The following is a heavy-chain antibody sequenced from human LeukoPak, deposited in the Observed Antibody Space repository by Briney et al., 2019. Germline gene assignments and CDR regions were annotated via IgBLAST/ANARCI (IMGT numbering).Heavy chain of an antibody. CDR2: MHPNGGGP. J-gene: IGHJ4*02. D-gene: IGHD6-19*01. CDR3: ARVALAGHFDY. Sequence: ASVKVSCKASGYTFNAYFIHWLRLAPGQGFEWMGWMHPNGGGPKYAQKFQGRVTMTRDTSITTDFMELQRLTSDDSAVYFCARVALAGHFDYWGQGTSVAVSS. V-gene: IGHV1-2*02. CDR1: GYTFNAYF.